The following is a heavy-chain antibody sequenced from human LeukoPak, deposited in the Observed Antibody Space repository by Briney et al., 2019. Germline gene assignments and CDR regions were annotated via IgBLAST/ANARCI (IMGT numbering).Heavy chain of an antibody. CDR3: ARYVVFGSGKYYFGC. CDR2: INYGGTT. Sequence: SETLSLTCTVSGGSISSSNYYWSWIRQPPGKELEWIASINYGGTTYYNPSLKSRVTISVDTSKNQFSLRLSSVTAADTAVYLCARYVVFGSGKYYFGCWGQRSLVTASS. CDR1: GGSISSSNYY. D-gene: IGHD3-10*01. J-gene: IGHJ4*02. V-gene: IGHV4-39*01.